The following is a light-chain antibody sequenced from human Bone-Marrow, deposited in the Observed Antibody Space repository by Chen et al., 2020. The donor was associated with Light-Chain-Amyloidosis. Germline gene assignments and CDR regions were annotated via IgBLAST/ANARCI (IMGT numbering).Light chain of an antibody. CDR2: SAS. CDR3: QQYDNWPRT. V-gene: IGKV3-15*01. CDR1: QSVSGN. J-gene: IGKJ1*01. Sequence: DIVMTQSPATLSVSPGERATLFCRASQSVSGNLAWYQQRPGQAPRLLIHSASTRATGVPARFSGSGFGTDFTLIISSLQSDDFAMYYCQQYDNWPRTFGQGTKV.